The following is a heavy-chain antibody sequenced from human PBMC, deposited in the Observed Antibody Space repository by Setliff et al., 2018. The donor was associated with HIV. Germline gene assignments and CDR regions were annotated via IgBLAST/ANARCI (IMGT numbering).Heavy chain of an antibody. D-gene: IGHD5-12*01. CDR2: IYYSGST. J-gene: IGHJ4*02. CDR1: GGSISSHY. CDR3: ARWGDGYNSYDS. V-gene: IGHV4-59*11. Sequence: PSETLSLTCSVSGGSISSHYWSWIRQPPGKGLEWIGGIYYSGSTNYNPSLKSRVTLSLDTSKNQFSLKLRSVTAADTAVYYCARWGDGYNSYDSWGQETLVTVSS.